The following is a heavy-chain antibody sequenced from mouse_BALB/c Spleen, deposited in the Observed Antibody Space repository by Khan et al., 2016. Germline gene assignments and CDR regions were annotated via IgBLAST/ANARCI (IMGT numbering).Heavy chain of an antibody. J-gene: IGHJ2*01. V-gene: IGHV1S135*01. CDR2: IDPYNGGT. CDR1: GYAFTSYN. CDR3: AIEGLTTVVAKGLDY. Sequence: IQLVQSGPELVKPGASVKVSCKASGYAFTSYNMYWVKQSHGKSLEWIGYIDPYNGGTNYNQKFKGKATLTVDKSSSTAYMHLNSLTSEDSAVYYCAIEGLTTVVAKGLDYWGQGTTLTVSS. D-gene: IGHD1-1*01.